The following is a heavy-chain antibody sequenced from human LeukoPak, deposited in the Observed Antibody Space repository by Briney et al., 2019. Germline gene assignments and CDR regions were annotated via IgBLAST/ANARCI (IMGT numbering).Heavy chain of an antibody. CDR2: IRYDGSNK. D-gene: IGHD3-22*01. CDR1: GFTFSSYG. Sequence: GGSLRLSCAASGFTFSSYGMHWVRQAPGKGPEWVAFIRYDGSNKYYADSVKGRFTISRDNSKNTLYLQMNSLRAEDTAVYYCAKDSSYYYDSSGPGEWGQGTLVTVSS. V-gene: IGHV3-30*02. CDR3: AKDSSYYYDSSGPGE. J-gene: IGHJ4*02.